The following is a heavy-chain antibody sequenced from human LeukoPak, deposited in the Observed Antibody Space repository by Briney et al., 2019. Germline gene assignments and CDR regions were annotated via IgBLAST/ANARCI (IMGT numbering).Heavy chain of an antibody. J-gene: IGHJ5*02. CDR1: GGSISSGGYY. V-gene: IGHV4-31*02. CDR3: ARRFYYDSTENWFDP. CDR2: IYYSGST. Sequence: SETLSLTCTVSGGSISSGGYYWSWIRQHPGKGLEWIGYIYYSGSTYYNPSLKSRVTISVDTSRNQFSLRLSSVTAADTAVYYCARRFYYDSTENWFDPWGQGTLVTVSS. D-gene: IGHD3-22*01.